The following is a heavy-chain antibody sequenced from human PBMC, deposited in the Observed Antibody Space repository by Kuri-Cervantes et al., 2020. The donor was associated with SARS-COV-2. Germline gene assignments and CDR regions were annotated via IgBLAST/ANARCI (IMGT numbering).Heavy chain of an antibody. CDR2: IWYDGENE. J-gene: IGHJ6*03. CDR3: ARGAANYYYMDV. V-gene: IGHV3-33*08. D-gene: IGHD3-16*01. Sequence: GKSLKISCVASGCTFSNYVIHWVRQAPGKGLEWVAVIWYDGENEYYAGSVKGRFTISRDNSKNTVSLHMNSLRAEDTAMYYCARGAANYYYMDVWGKGTTVTVSS. CDR1: GCTFSNYV.